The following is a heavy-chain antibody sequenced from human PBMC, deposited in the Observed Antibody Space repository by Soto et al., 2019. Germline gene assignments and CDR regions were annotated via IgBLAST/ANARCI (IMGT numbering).Heavy chain of an antibody. CDR1: GFSLSTSGMC. CDR2: IDWDDDK. J-gene: IGHJ4*02. CDR3: ARVTKTTVTTIDY. Sequence: SGPYAGEPTQTLTLTCIFSGFSLSTSGMCVSWIRQPPGKALEWLALIDWDDDKYYSTSLKTRLTISKDTSKNQVVLTMTNMDPVDTATYYCARVTKTTVTTIDYWGQGTLVTVSS. D-gene: IGHD4-17*01. V-gene: IGHV2-70*01.